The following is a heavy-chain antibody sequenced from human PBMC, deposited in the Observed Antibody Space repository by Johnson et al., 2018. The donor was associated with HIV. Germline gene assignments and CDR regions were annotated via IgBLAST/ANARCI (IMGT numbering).Heavy chain of an antibody. Sequence: QVQLVESGGGVVQPGGSLRLSCAASGFTFSYYGMHWVRQVPGKGLEWVAFIRYDGDNQYYGDSVNGRFTISRDNSKNTLYLQMNGLRPEDTAVYYCAKDEAQTLASAGRDAFDFWGQGTAVTV. CDR1: GFTFSYYG. J-gene: IGHJ3*01. V-gene: IGHV3-30*02. CDR3: AKDEAQTLASAGRDAFDF. D-gene: IGHD6-13*01. CDR2: IRYDGDNQ.